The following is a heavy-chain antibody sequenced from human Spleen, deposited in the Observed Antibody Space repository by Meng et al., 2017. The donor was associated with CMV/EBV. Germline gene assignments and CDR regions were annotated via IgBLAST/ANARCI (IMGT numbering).Heavy chain of an antibody. CDR3: ARDFSAVHNWLDS. Sequence: ASGFTFSDYYMTWVRQAPGEGLEWVSYLSSSGSITKYLDSVKGSFTISRDNAENSLFLQMNSLRVEDTAFYYCARDFSAVHNWLDSWGQGTLVTVSS. D-gene: IGHD1-26*01. CDR1: GFTFSDYY. CDR2: LSSSGSIT. J-gene: IGHJ5*01. V-gene: IGHV3-11*04.